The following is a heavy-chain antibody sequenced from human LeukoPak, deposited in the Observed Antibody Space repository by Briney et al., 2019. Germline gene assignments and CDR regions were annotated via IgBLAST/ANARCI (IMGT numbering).Heavy chain of an antibody. D-gene: IGHD3-16*01. CDR1: GYTFTGYY. V-gene: IGHV1-2*02. Sequence: GASVKVSCKASGYTFTGYYMHWVRQAPGQGLEWMGWINPNSGGTNYAQKFQGRVTMTRDTSISTAYMELSRLRSDDTAVYYCAHFQYDYVWGSSPVDYWGQGTLVTVSS. CDR2: INPNSGGT. CDR3: AHFQYDYVWGSSPVDY. J-gene: IGHJ4*02.